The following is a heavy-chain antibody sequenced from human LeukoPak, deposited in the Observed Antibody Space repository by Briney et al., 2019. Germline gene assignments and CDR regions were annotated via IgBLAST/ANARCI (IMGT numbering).Heavy chain of an antibody. J-gene: IGHJ6*03. Sequence: GGSLRLSCAASGFTFSSYSMNWVRQAPGKGLEWVSSISSSSYIYYADSVKGRFTISRDNAKNPLYLQMNSLRADDTAVYYCAILEWPRYYYYMDVWGKGPAVTVSS. D-gene: IGHD3-3*01. CDR2: ISSSSYI. V-gene: IGHV3-21*01. CDR1: GFTFSSYS. CDR3: AILEWPRYYYYMDV.